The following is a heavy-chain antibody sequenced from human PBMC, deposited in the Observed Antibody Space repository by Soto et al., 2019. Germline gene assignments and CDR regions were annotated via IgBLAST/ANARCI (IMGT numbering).Heavy chain of an antibody. D-gene: IGHD3-22*01. V-gene: IGHV3-23*01. Sequence: GGSLRLSCAASGFTFSSYAMSWVRQAPGKGLEWVSAISGSGGSTYYADSVKGRFTSSRDNSKNTLYMQMNILSAEDKAVYYCAKDATFDSSGYYYYGMDVWGQGTTVTVSS. CDR2: ISGSGGST. CDR1: GFTFSSYA. J-gene: IGHJ6*02. CDR3: AKDATFDSSGYYYYGMDV.